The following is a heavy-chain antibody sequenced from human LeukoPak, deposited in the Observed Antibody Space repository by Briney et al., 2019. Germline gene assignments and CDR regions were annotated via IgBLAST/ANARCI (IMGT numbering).Heavy chain of an antibody. CDR3: ATNSSGWYSVGAFDI. J-gene: IGHJ3*02. Sequence: GGSLRLSCAASGFTFSSYSMNWVRQAPGKGLEWVSSISSSRNYKYYADSVKGRCTISRDNAKNSLYLQMNSLRAEDTAVYYCATNSSGWYSVGAFDIWGQGTMVTVSS. D-gene: IGHD6-19*01. CDR2: ISSSRNYK. V-gene: IGHV3-21*01. CDR1: GFTFSSYS.